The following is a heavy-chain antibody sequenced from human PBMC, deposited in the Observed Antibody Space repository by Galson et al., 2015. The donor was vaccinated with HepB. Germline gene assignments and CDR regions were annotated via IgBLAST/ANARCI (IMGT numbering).Heavy chain of an antibody. CDR2: IIPIFGTA. J-gene: IGHJ2*01. D-gene: IGHD2-15*01. Sequence: SVKVSCKASGGTFSSYAISWVRQAPGQGLEWVGGIIPIFGTANYAQKFQGRVTITADESTSTAYMELSSLRSEDTAVYYCAIVVVAARFWYFDLWGRGTLVTVSS. V-gene: IGHV1-69*13. CDR1: GGTFSSYA. CDR3: AIVVVAARFWYFDL.